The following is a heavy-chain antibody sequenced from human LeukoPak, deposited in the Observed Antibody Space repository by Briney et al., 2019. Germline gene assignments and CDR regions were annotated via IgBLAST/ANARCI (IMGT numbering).Heavy chain of an antibody. J-gene: IGHJ4*02. CDR1: GGSISSGGYY. Sequence: SETLSLTCTVSGGSISSGGYYWSWIRQHPGKGLEWIGYIYYSGTTSYNPSLKGRVTISVDTSKNQFSLKLSSVTAADTAVYYCARDSGSGWYNYWGQGTLVTVSS. CDR2: IYYSGTT. D-gene: IGHD6-19*01. CDR3: ARDSGSGWYNY. V-gene: IGHV4-61*08.